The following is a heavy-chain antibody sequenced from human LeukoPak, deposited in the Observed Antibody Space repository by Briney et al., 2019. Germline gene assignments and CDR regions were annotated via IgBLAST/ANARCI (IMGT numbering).Heavy chain of an antibody. Sequence: GRSLRLSCAASGFTFSSYSMNWVRQAPGKGLEWVSSISSSSSYIYYADSVKGRFTISRDNAKNSLYLQMSSLRAEDTAVYYCARGLYYYGSGSYAFDIWGQGTMVTVSS. J-gene: IGHJ3*02. CDR2: ISSSSSYI. CDR3: ARGLYYYGSGSYAFDI. D-gene: IGHD3-10*01. V-gene: IGHV3-21*01. CDR1: GFTFSSYS.